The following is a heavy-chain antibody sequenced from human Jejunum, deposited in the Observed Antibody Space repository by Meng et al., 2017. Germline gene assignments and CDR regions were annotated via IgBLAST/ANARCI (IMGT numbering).Heavy chain of an antibody. D-gene: IGHD3-10*01. J-gene: IGHJ3*01. CDR1: GYSISSGSY. CDR2: IYHSGTT. Sequence: SETLSLTCSVSGYSISSGSYWGWIRQPPGKGLEWIGSIYHSGTTYYNPSLKSRVTISIDASKNQFSLRLRSVTAADSAMYYCTKDIAIPWFYVWGQGTEVT. V-gene: IGHV4-38-2*02. CDR3: TKDIAIPWFYV.